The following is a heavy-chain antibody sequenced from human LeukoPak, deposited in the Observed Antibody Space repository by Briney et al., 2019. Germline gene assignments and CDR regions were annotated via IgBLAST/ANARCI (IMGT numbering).Heavy chain of an antibody. CDR3: ARPADRGHYNWFDP. CDR2: IWYDGSDK. Sequence: HPGGSLRLSCAASGFTFSSNGMHRVRQAPGKGLEWVALIWYDGSDKYYADSVKGRFTISRDNSKNTLYLQMNSLRVEDTAVYYCARPADRGHYNWFDPWGQGTLVTVSS. J-gene: IGHJ5*02. D-gene: IGHD3-3*01. CDR1: GFTFSSNG. V-gene: IGHV3-33*01.